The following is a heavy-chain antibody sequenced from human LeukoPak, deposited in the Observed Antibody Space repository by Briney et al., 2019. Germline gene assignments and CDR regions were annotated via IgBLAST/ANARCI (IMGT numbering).Heavy chain of an antibody. D-gene: IGHD2-2*01. Sequence: GGSLRLSCAASGFTFSSYEMNWVRQAPGKGLQWVSTINANGINTYYADSVRGRFTISRDNSKDTLYLQMNSLRAEDTAVYYCAKDTYCSSTSCPDYWGQGTLVTVSS. J-gene: IGHJ4*02. V-gene: IGHV3-23*01. CDR1: GFTFSSYE. CDR2: INANGINT. CDR3: AKDTYCSSTSCPDY.